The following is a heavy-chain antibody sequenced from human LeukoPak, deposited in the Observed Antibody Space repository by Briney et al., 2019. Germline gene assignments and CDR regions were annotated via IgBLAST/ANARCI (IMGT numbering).Heavy chain of an antibody. D-gene: IGHD6-19*01. Sequence: PGGSLRLSCAASGFTFSSYAMHRVRQAPGKGLEWVAVISYDGSNKYYADSVKGRFTISRDNSKNTLYLQMNSLRAEDTAVYYCARSSGWFGIFDYWGQGTLVTVSS. CDR3: ARSSGWFGIFDY. J-gene: IGHJ4*02. V-gene: IGHV3-30*04. CDR1: GFTFSSYA. CDR2: ISYDGSNK.